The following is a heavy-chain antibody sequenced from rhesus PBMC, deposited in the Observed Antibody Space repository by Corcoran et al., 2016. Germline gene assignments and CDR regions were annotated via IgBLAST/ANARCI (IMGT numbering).Heavy chain of an antibody. J-gene: IGHJ4*01. V-gene: IGHV3-118*01. CDR3: ARDVEYYNIWTGYSFCDY. CDR2: IRRKSSNYAT. CDR1: GFTFSSSA. D-gene: IGHD3-3*01. Sequence: EVQLVESGGGLVQPGGSLRLSCAASGFTFSSSAMHWVRQASGKGLEWVGRIRRKSSNYATGYAASVKGRFTISRDDSKNTAYLQMNSLKTEDTAVYYCARDVEYYNIWTGYSFCDYWGQGVLVTVSS.